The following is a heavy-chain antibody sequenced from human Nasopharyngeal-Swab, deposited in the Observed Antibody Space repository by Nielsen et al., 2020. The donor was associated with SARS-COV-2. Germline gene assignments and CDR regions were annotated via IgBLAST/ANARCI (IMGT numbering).Heavy chain of an antibody. D-gene: IGHD3-22*01. CDR2: ISGSGGVI. V-gene: IGHV3-11*01. CDR1: GFSFGDFN. CDR3: ASRYDSSDFHYALGY. Sequence: GESLKISCEASGFSFGDFNMRWIRQAPGKGLEWLADISGSGGVIYYADSAKGRFTISRDNRKKSLYLQMNWLRVEDTAVYFCASRYDSSDFHYALGYWGQGTLVTVSS. J-gene: IGHJ4*02.